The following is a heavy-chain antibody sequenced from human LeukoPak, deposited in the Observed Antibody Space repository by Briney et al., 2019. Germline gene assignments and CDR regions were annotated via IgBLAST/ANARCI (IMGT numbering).Heavy chain of an antibody. CDR3: ARSRGGTAMNYYYYGMDV. CDR1: GYTFTSYG. D-gene: IGHD5-18*01. V-gene: IGHV1-69*04. Sequence: ATVKVSCKASGYTFTSYGISWVRQAPGQGLEWMGRIIPILGIANYAQKFQGRVTITADKSTSTAYMELSSLRPEDTAVYYCARSRGGTAMNYYYYGMDVWGQGTTVTVSS. J-gene: IGHJ6*02. CDR2: IIPILGIA.